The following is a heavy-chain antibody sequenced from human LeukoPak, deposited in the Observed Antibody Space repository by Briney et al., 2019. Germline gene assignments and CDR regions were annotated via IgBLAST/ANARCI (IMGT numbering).Heavy chain of an antibody. J-gene: IGHJ4*02. V-gene: IGHV3-74*01. CDR3: ARTFYSSGTGVPIYY. CDR2: IHSDEITT. CDR1: GFTFSSYW. Sequence: GESLRLSCAASGFTFSSYWMHWVRQAPGKGLVWVAHIHSDEITTAYADSVKGRFTISRDNSKNTLYLQMNSLRAEDTAVYYCARTFYSSGTGVPIYYWGQGTLVTVSS. D-gene: IGHD6-19*01.